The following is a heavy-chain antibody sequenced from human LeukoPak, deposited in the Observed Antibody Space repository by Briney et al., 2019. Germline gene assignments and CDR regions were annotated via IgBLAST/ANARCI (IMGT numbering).Heavy chain of an antibody. V-gene: IGHV3-23*01. CDR2: ISGSGGST. CDR3: AGRGYDSSGYYYLGY. J-gene: IGHJ4*02. Sequence: GGSLRLSCAASGFTFSNYAMNWVRQAPGKGLEWVSAISGSGGSTYYADSVKGRFTISRDNSKNTLYLQMNSLRAEDTAVYYCAGRGYDSSGYYYLGYWGQGTLVTVSS. CDR1: GFTFSNYA. D-gene: IGHD3-22*01.